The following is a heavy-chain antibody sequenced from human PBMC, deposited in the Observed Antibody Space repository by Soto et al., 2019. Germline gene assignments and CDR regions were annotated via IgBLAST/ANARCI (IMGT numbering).Heavy chain of an antibody. CDR2: INAGNGNT. J-gene: IGHJ3*02. D-gene: IGHD3-9*01. Sequence: WASVKVSCKASGYTFTSYAMHWVRQAPGQRLEWMGWINAGNGNTKYSQKFQGRVTITRDTSASTAYMELGSLRSEDTAVYYCAKNILTGTAYAGVAFDIWGQGTMVTVS. V-gene: IGHV1-3*01. CDR3: AKNILTGTAYAGVAFDI. CDR1: GYTFTSYA.